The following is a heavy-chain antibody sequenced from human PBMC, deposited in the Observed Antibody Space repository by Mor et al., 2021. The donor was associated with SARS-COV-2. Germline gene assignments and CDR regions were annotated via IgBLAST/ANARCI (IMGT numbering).Heavy chain of an antibody. D-gene: IGHD3-22*01. J-gene: IGHJ4*02. CDR2: FGTA. CDR3: ARAFDHDSSGFYYYY. V-gene: IGHV1-69*06. Sequence: FGTANYAQKFQDRVTISADKSTSTAYMELRSLRSEDTAVYYCARAFDHDSSGFYYYYWGQGTLITVSS.